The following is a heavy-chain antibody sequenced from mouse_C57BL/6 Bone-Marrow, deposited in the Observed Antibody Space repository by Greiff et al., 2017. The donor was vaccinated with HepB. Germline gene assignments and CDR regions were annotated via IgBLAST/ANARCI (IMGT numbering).Heavy chain of an antibody. V-gene: IGHV5-17*01. CDR2: ISSGSSTI. CDR1: GFTFSDYG. Sequence: EVKLVESGGGLVKPGGSLKLSCAASGFTFSDYGMHWVRQAPEKGLEWVAYISSGSSTIYYADTVKGRFTISRDNAKNTLFLQMTSLRSEDTAMYYCAPNWDVDAYWGQGTLVTVSA. CDR3: APNWDVDAY. J-gene: IGHJ3*01. D-gene: IGHD4-1*01.